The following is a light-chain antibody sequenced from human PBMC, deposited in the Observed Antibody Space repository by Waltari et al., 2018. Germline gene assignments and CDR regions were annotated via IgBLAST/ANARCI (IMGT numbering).Light chain of an antibody. CDR3: QQYGSSPLFT. J-gene: IGKJ3*01. Sequence: EIVLTQSPGTLSLSPGERATLSCRASQSVSSSYLAWFQQKPGQAPRLLIYAASSRATGIPDRCSGSGSGTDFTLTISRLEPEDFAVYYCQQYGSSPLFTFGPGTKVDIK. CDR2: AAS. V-gene: IGKV3-20*01. CDR1: QSVSSSY.